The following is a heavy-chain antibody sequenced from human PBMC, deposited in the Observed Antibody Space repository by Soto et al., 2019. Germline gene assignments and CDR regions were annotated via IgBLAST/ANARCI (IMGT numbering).Heavy chain of an antibody. J-gene: IGHJ4*02. CDR1: DGYIRSSSYY. D-gene: IGHD2-8*02. CDR3: ARDKITGLFDY. CDR2: IYYSGST. Sequence: PSQTMSHPYTVSDGYIRSSSYYWSRIRKPPGKGLEWIGRIYYSGSTYYNPPLKSRVTISVDTSKNQFSLKLTSVTAADTAVYYCARDKITGLFDYWGQGTLVTVSS. V-gene: IGHV4-39*07.